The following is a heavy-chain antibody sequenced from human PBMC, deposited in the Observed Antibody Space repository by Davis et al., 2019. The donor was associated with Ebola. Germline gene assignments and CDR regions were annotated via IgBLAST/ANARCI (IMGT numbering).Heavy chain of an antibody. CDR3: AREEQLANYYNYGMDV. CDR1: GFTFSSYG. D-gene: IGHD6-13*01. Sequence: GGSLRLSCAASGFTFSSYGMHWVRQAPGKGLEWVAVIWYDGSNKYYADSVKGRFTISRDNSKNTLYLQMNSLRAEDTAVYYCAREEQLANYYNYGMDVWGQGTTVTVSS. CDR2: IWYDGSNK. J-gene: IGHJ6*02. V-gene: IGHV3-33*01.